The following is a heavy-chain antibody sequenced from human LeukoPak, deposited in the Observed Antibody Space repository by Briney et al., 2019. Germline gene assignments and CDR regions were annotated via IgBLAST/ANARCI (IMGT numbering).Heavy chain of an antibody. V-gene: IGHV3-53*01. D-gene: IGHD2-2*01. J-gene: IGHJ5*02. CDR1: GFTVSSNY. CDR2: IYSGGST. Sequence: GGSLRLSCAASGFTVSSNYMSWARQAPGKGLEWVSVIYSGGSTYYADSVKGRFTISRDNSKNTLYLQMNSLRAEDTAVYHCASIGYCSSTSCAPIPWGQGTLVTVSS. CDR3: ASIGYCSSTSCAPIP.